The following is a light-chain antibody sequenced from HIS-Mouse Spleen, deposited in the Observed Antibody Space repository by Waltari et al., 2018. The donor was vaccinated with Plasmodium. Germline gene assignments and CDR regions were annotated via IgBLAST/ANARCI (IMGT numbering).Light chain of an antibody. CDR3: QQYNSLPYT. CDR2: AAS. CDR1: QGINSY. V-gene: IGKV1D-8*01. J-gene: IGKJ2*01. Sequence: SLTQSPSLLTSSTGVSVTIGCRVSQGINSYLAWYQQKPGKTPKLLIYAASTLQGGVPSRFSGSGSGTDFTLTINSLQAEDAATYYCQQYNSLPYTFGQGTKVEIK.